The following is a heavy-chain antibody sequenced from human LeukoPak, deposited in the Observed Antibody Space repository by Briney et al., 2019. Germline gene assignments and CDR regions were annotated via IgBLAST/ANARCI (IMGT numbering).Heavy chain of an antibody. CDR1: GGSVSSSHY. V-gene: IGHV4-39*01. D-gene: IGHD3-10*01. Sequence: SETLSLTCTVSGGSVSSSHYWGWIRQPPGKGLEWIGSIYHGGSTYYNASLRSRVTTSVDTSKNQFSLKLSSVTAADTAVYYCARRGMYYYGSGKVDFDYWGQGTLVTVSS. J-gene: IGHJ4*02. CDR3: ARRGMYYYGSGKVDFDY. CDR2: IYHGGST.